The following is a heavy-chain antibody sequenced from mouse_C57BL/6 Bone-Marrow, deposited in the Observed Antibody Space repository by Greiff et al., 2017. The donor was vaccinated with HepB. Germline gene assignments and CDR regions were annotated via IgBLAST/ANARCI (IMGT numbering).Heavy chain of an antibody. CDR3: ALWSFAY. J-gene: IGHJ3*01. V-gene: IGHV1-42*01. CDR2: INPSTGGT. D-gene: IGHD1-1*02. Sequence: DVKLVESGPELVKPGASVKISCKASGYSFTGYYMNWVKQSPEKSLEWIGEINPSTGGTTYNQKFKAKATLTVDKSSSTAYMQLKSLTSEDSAVYYCALWSFAYWGQGTLVTVSA. CDR1: GYSFTGYY.